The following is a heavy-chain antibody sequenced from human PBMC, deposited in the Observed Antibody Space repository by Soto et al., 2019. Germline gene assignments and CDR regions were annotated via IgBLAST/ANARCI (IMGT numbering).Heavy chain of an antibody. CDR2: ISAYNGNT. D-gene: IGHD3-3*01. CDR3: ARNPAYYDFWSGYIISPGFDY. J-gene: IGHJ4*02. Sequence: QVQLVQSGAEVKKPGASVKVSCKASGYTFTSYGISWVRQAPGQGLEWMGWISAYNGNTNYAEKLQGKVTMTTDTSTSTAYMELRSLISDDTAVYYCARNPAYYDFWSGYIISPGFDYWGQGTLVTVSS. V-gene: IGHV1-18*01. CDR1: GYTFTSYG.